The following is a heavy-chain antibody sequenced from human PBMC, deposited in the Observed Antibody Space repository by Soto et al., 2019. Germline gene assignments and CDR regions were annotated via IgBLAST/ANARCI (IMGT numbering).Heavy chain of an antibody. CDR2: ISYDGSNK. CDR3: AKRGAAAASDY. CDR1: GFTFSNYG. V-gene: IGHV3-30*18. D-gene: IGHD6-13*01. Sequence: QVQLVESGGGVVQPERSLRLSCAASGFTFSNYGMHWVRQAPGKGLEWVASISYDGSNKYYADSVKGRFTISRDNSKNTLYLQMNSLRPEETAVYYCAKRGAAAASDYWGQGTLVTVSS. J-gene: IGHJ4*02.